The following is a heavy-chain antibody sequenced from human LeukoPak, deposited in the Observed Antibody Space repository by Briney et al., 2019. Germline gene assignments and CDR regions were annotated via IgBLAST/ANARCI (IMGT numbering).Heavy chain of an antibody. CDR1: GFTVSSNY. D-gene: IGHD2-2*01. V-gene: IGHV3-66*01. CDR3: ARDSVVVPAAPTN. J-gene: IGHJ4*02. Sequence: GGSLRLSCAASGFTVSSNYMSWVRQAPGKGLEWVSVIYSGGSTYYADSVKGRFTTSRDNSKNTLYLQMNSLRAEDTAVYYCARDSVVVPAAPTNWGQGTLVTVSS. CDR2: IYSGGST.